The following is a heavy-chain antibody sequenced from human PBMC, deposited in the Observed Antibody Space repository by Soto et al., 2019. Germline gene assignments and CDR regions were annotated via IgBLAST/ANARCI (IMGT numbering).Heavy chain of an antibody. CDR1: GGSTRSKNYS. Sequence: PSETLSLTCTVSGGSTRSKNYSWGWIRQPPGKGLEWFGIISYTGGACNTLSRRVVVCVDTSQSQLSLKLSSVTAADTAVYYCVRFWPPPYSDALTDYTDAFDYWGQGTLVTVSS. CDR3: VRFWPPPYSDALTDYTDAFDY. J-gene: IGHJ4*02. V-gene: IGHV4-39*01. D-gene: IGHD3-9*01. CDR2: ISYTGGA.